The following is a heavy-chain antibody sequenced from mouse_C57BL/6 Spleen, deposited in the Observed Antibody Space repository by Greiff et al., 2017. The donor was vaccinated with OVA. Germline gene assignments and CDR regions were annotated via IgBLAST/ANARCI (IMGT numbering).Heavy chain of an antibody. Sequence: VQLQQPGAELVMPGASVKLSCKASGYTFTSYWMHWVKQRPGQGLEWIGEIDPSDSYTNYNQKFKGKSTLTVDKSSSTAYMQLSSLTSEDSAVYYCARRGAAQATGWFAYWGQGTLVTVSA. V-gene: IGHV1-69*01. J-gene: IGHJ3*01. CDR3: ARRGAAQATGWFAY. CDR1: GYTFTSYW. D-gene: IGHD3-2*02. CDR2: IDPSDSYT.